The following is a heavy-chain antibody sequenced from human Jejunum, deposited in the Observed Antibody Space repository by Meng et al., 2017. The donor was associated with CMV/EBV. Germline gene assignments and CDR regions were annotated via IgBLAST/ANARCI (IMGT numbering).Heavy chain of an antibody. Sequence: GGSISSGDYYWSWIRQPPGKGLEWIAYIYYGGSTYYNPSLKSRIDISIDASKNQLSLNLSSVTAADTAVYYCARVGSRDGCNYFDCWGQGTLVTVSS. CDR1: GGSISSGDYY. CDR2: IYYGGST. J-gene: IGHJ4*02. V-gene: IGHV4-30-4*08. D-gene: IGHD5-24*01. CDR3: ARVGSRDGCNYFDC.